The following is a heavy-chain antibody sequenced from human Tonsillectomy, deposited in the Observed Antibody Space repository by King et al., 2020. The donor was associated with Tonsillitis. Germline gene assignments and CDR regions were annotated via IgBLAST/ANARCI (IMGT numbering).Heavy chain of an antibody. CDR2: IRSKANSYAT. CDR1: GFTFSGSA. V-gene: IGHV3-73*01. D-gene: IGHD3-16*01. CDR3: TSTEGGSFDY. Sequence: VQLVESGGGLGQPGGSLKLSCAASGFTFSGSAMHWVRQASGEGLEWVGRIRSKANSYATAYSASVKGRFTISRDDSKNKAYLQMNSLKTEDTAVYYCTSTEGGSFDYWGQGTLVTVSS. J-gene: IGHJ4*02.